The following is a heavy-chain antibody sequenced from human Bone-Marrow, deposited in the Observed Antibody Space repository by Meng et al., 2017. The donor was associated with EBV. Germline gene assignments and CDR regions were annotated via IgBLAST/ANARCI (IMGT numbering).Heavy chain of an antibody. V-gene: IGHV1-8*01. CDR2: MNPNSGNT. Sequence: QVQLVQSGAEVEKPGASVKVSCTASGYTFTDYEINWGRQATGQGLEWVGWMNPNSGNTGYAQKFQGRVTMTRNTSISTAYMELSSLRSEDTAVYYCARGPTCGYNCPYYFDFWGQGTLVTVSS. D-gene: IGHD5-24*01. J-gene: IGHJ4*02. CDR1: GYTFTDYE. CDR3: ARGPTCGYNCPYYFDF.